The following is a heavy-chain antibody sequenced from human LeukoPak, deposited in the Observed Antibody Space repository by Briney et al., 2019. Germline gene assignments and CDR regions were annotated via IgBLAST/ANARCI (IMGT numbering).Heavy chain of an antibody. CDR2: ISGSGGST. Sequence: GGSLRLSCAASGFTFNNYWMSWVRQAPGKGLEWVSAISGSGGSTYYADSVKGRFTISRDNSKNTLYLQMNSLRAEDTAVYYCAKFYGDYDFDYWGQGTLVTVSS. J-gene: IGHJ4*02. V-gene: IGHV3-23*01. D-gene: IGHD4-17*01. CDR1: GFTFNNYW. CDR3: AKFYGDYDFDY.